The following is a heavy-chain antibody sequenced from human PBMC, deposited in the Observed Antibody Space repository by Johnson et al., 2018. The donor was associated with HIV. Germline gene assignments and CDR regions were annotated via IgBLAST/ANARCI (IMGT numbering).Heavy chain of an antibody. D-gene: IGHD1-1*01. CDR3: AREGGNNWNDIAFDI. J-gene: IGHJ3*02. CDR2: ISYDGSNK. Sequence: QVQLVESGGGVVQPGRSLRPSCAASGFTFSSYTMHWVRQAPGKGLEWGAVISYDGSNKSYADPVTGGFTISRDNSKNPLYLQMNSLRAEDTAVYYCAREGGNNWNDIAFDIWGQGTMVTVSS. CDR1: GFTFSSYT. V-gene: IGHV3-30*04.